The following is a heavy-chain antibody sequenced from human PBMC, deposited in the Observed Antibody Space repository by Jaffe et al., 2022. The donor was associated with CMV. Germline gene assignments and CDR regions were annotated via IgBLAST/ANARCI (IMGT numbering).Heavy chain of an antibody. CDR1: GFSFTTYD. CDR3: GGTTKTADDAFEI. Sequence: EMRLVESGGGLVQPGGSLRLSCAASGFSFTTYDMNWVRQAPGKGLEWVSYSTPSGDIIYYADSVKGRFTISRDNAKNSLNLQMSSLRADDTAVYYCGGTTKTADDAFEIWGQGTVVTVSS. V-gene: IGHV3-48*03. J-gene: IGHJ3*02. D-gene: IGHD4-17*01. CDR2: STPSGDII.